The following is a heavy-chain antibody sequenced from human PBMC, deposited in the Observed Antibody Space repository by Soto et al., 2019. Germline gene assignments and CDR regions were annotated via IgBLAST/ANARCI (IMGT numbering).Heavy chain of an antibody. CDR1: GYTFTGYY. V-gene: IGHV1-2*02. CDR2: INPNSGGT. J-gene: IGHJ4*02. D-gene: IGHD6-19*01. Sequence: GASVKVSCKASGYTFTGYYMHWVRQAPGQGLEWMGWINPNSGGTNYAQKFQGRVTMTRDTCISTAYMELSRLRSDDTAVYYCARDWAAVAGTLDYWGQGTLVTVS. CDR3: ARDWAAVAGTLDY.